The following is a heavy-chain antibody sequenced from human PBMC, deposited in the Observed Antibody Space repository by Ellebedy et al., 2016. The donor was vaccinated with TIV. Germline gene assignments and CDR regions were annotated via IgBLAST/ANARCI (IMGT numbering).Heavy chain of an antibody. V-gene: IGHV1-8*02. Sequence: AASVKVSCKASGYTFTSYDINWVRQAAGQGLEWMSWVTLTSGYTGYAQKLQGRVTITRDASISTAYLELGSLRSEDTAKYYCAAYNGNWYGGGDDYWGQGTLVTVSS. J-gene: IGHJ4*02. CDR3: AAYNGNWYGGGDDY. CDR1: GYTFTSYD. CDR2: VTLTSGYT. D-gene: IGHD6-13*01.